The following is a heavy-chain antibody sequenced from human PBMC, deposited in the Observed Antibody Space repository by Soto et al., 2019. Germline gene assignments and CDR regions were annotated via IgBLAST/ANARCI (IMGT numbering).Heavy chain of an antibody. V-gene: IGHV4-59*08. Sequence: QVQLQESGPGLVKPSETLSLTCTVSGGAINSYYWSWIRQPPGKGLEWIGYVYYSGSTNYNPSLKSRVTISVDTSKNQFSLKLNSVTAADTAVYYCARLSVHDPGPWGQGILVTVSS. CDR3: ARLSVHDPGP. CDR2: VYYSGST. CDR1: GGAINSYY. D-gene: IGHD1-1*01. J-gene: IGHJ5*02.